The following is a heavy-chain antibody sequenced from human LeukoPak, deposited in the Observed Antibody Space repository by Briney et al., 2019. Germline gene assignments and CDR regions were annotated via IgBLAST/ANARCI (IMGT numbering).Heavy chain of an antibody. CDR1: GYSISSGYY. CDR2: IYHSGST. V-gene: IGHV4-38-2*02. CDR3: ARERGYSGYDRGYYYYYMDV. D-gene: IGHD5-12*01. Sequence: ASETLSLTCTVSGYSISSGYYWGWIRRPPGKGLEWIGSIYHSGSTYYNPSLKSRVTISVDTSKNQFSLKLRSVTAADTAVYYCARERGYSGYDRGYYYYYMDVWGKGTTVTVSS. J-gene: IGHJ6*03.